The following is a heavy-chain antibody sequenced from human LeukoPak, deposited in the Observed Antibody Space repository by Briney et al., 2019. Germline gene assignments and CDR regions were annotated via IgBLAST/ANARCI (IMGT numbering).Heavy chain of an antibody. CDR3: AKSDGYSYGNDY. V-gene: IGHV3-30*18. CDR2: ISYDGSNT. D-gene: IGHD5-18*01. J-gene: IGHJ4*02. CDR1: GFTFSSYG. Sequence: GGSLRLSCAASGFTFSSYGMHWVRQAPGKGLEWVAVISYDGSNTYYADSVKGRSTISRDNSKNTLYLQMNSLRAEDTAVYYCAKSDGYSYGNDYWGQGTLVTVSS.